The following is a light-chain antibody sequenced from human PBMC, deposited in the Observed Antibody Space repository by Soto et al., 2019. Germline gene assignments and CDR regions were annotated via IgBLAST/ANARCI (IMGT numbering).Light chain of an antibody. Sequence: DIQMTQSPSSLSASVGDRVTITCRASQHINTYLNWYQQKPGKAPKLLIYAASSLQSGLPSTFSGSGSGTDFTLTISRLQPEDSATYYCQQSYSMPYTFGQGTKLEI. CDR1: QHINTY. J-gene: IGKJ2*01. CDR3: QQSYSMPYT. V-gene: IGKV1-39*01. CDR2: AAS.